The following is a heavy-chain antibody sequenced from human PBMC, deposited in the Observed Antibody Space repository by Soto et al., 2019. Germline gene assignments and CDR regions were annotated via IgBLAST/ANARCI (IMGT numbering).Heavy chain of an antibody. Sequence: ASVKVSCKASGYTFTSYYMHWVRQAPGQGLEWMGIINPSGGSTSYAQKFQGRVTMTRDTSTSTVYMELSSLRSEDTAVYYCARDTKAVAATFGGNFDYWGQGTLVTVSS. V-gene: IGHV1-46*01. D-gene: IGHD2-15*01. CDR1: GYTFTSYY. J-gene: IGHJ4*02. CDR2: INPSGGST. CDR3: ARDTKAVAATFGGNFDY.